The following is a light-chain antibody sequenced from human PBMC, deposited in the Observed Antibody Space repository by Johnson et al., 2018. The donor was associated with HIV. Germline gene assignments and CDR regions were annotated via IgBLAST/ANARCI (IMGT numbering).Light chain of an antibody. CDR3: GTWDSSLSAYV. J-gene: IGLJ1*01. V-gene: IGLV1-51*02. CDR2: ENN. Sequence: QAVLTQPPSVSAAPGQKVTISCSGSSSNIGNNYVSWYKQFPGTAPKLLMYENNKRPSGIPDRFSGSKSGTSATLGITGLQTVDEADYYCGTWDSSLSAYVFGTGTKVTVL. CDR1: SSNIGNNY.